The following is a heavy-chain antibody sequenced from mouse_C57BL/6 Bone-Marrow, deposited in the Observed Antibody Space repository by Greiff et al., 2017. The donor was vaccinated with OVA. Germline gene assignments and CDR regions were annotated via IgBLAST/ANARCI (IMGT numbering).Heavy chain of an antibody. V-gene: IGHV7-1*01. Sequence: DVKLVESGGGLVQSGRSLRLSCATSGFTFSDFYMEWVRQAPGKGLEWIAASRNKANDYTTEYSASVKGRFIVSRDTSQSILYLQMNALRAEDTAIYYCARDARDLYAMDYWGQGTSVTVSS. J-gene: IGHJ4*01. CDR2: SRNKANDYTT. CDR1: GFTFSDFY. CDR3: ARDARDLYAMDY.